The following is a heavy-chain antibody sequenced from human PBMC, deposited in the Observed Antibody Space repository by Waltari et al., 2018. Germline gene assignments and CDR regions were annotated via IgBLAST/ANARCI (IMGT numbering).Heavy chain of an antibody. CDR2: IKSKTDGGTT. V-gene: IGHV3-15*01. J-gene: IGHJ6*02. Sequence: EVQLVESGGGLVKPGGSLRLSCSASGFTFSNAWMRWVRQAPGKGLEWVGRIKSKTDGGTTDYAAPVKGRFTISRDDSKNTLYLQMNSLKTEDTAVYYCTTASRLYYYYGMDVWGQGTTVTVSS. D-gene: IGHD3-22*01. CDR1: GFTFSNAW. CDR3: TTASRLYYYYGMDV.